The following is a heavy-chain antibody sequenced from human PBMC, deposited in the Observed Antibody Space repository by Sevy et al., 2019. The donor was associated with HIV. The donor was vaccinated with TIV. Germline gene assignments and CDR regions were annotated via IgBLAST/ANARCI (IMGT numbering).Heavy chain of an antibody. CDR2: MWFDGSNT. D-gene: IGHD4-17*01. CDR1: GFTFSTYG. V-gene: IGHV3-33*01. Sequence: GGSLRLSCAASGFTFSTYGMHWVRQAPGKGLEWVAVMWFDGSNTYYADSGKGRFTTPRDIAKNTLHLQMNSLRAEDTAVYYCARDLEFYDYGDYGPAFMPDYWGQGTLVTVSS. CDR3: ARDLEFYDYGDYGPAFMPDY. J-gene: IGHJ4*02.